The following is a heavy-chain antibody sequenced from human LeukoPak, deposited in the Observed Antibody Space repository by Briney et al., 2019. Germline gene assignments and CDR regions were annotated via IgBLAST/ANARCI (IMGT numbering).Heavy chain of an antibody. Sequence: PGGSLRLSCAASGFTFRSSYMSWVRQAPGKGLEWVSIIYNGGSTYYADSVKGRFTISRDNSKDTVYPQMNSLRAEDTAVYYCARETKPVMAAGTGDFWGQGTLVTVSS. V-gene: IGHV3-53*01. CDR1: GFTFRSSY. D-gene: IGHD3-10*01. J-gene: IGHJ4*02. CDR3: ARETKPVMAAGTGDF. CDR2: IYNGGST.